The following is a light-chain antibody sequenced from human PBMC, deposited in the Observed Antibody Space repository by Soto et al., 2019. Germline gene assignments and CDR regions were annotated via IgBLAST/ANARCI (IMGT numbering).Light chain of an antibody. CDR2: DVS. V-gene: IGKV3-11*01. CDR1: QNISNY. Sequence: IVLTQSPATLSVSPWERATLSCMASQNISNYLIWYQQKPGQAPRLLIYDVSNRATDIPARFTGSGSGTDFTLTITSLEPEDFAVYYCQQRAIWRGVTVGPGTKVDIK. CDR3: QQRAIWRGVT. J-gene: IGKJ3*01.